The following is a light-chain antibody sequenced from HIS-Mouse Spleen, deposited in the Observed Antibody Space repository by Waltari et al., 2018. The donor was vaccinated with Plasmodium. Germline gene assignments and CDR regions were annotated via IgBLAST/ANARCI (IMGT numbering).Light chain of an antibody. CDR2: DVS. J-gene: IGLJ3*02. CDR3: SSYTSSSTRV. CDR1: SSDVGGYNY. Sequence: QSALTQPASVSGSPGQSITISCTGTSSDVGGYNYVSWYQQHPGKAPKLMIYDVSNRPTGVSTRFSGSKSGNTASLTSSGLQDEDEADYYCSSYTSSSTRVFGGGTKLTVL. V-gene: IGLV2-14*03.